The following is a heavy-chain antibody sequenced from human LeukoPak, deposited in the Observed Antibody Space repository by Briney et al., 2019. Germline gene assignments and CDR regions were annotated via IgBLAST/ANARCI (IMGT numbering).Heavy chain of an antibody. V-gene: IGHV4-61*08. Sequence: SETLSLTCAVSGGSISSGGYSWSWIRQPPGKGLEWIGYIYYSESTNYNPSLKSRVTISVDTSKNQFSLKLSSVTAADTAVYYCARVLHGSGSYYLRSYGMDVWGQGTTVTVSS. CDR2: IYYSEST. J-gene: IGHJ6*02. CDR3: ARVLHGSGSYYLRSYGMDV. CDR1: GGSISSGGYS. D-gene: IGHD3-10*01.